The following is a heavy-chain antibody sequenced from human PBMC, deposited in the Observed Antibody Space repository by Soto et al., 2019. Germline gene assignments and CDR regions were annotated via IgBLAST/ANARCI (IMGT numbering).Heavy chain of an antibody. Sequence: GGSLRLSCTASGFTFSMYWMHWVRQVPGKGPEWVSRISDDGSRADYADSVKGRFTISRDNAKNTLYLEMHVLRADDTAVYYCTRGPRHSSVGTGDFWGQGTPVTVSS. CDR2: ISDDGSRA. CDR3: TRGPRHSSVGTGDF. D-gene: IGHD3-10*01. CDR1: GFTFSMYW. V-gene: IGHV3-74*01. J-gene: IGHJ4*02.